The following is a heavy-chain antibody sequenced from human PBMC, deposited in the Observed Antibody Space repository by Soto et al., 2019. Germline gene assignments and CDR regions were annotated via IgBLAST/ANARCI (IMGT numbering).Heavy chain of an antibody. CDR1: VFTLQNYA. CDR2: LIGGHYGT. V-gene: IGHV3-23*01. Sequence: LRLSCTASVFTLQNYAMAWVRQAPGKGLEWVSTLIGGHYGTAYSYSVKGRFTVSREKSKNCLYLQMNSLGVEDTAMYFCAKGKSTGDIDWFDPWGQRSLVPFSS. J-gene: IGHJ5*02. D-gene: IGHD3-10*01. CDR3: AKGKSTGDIDWFDP.